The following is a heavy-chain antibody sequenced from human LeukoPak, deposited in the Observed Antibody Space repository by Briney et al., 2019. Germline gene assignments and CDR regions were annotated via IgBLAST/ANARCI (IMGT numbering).Heavy chain of an antibody. CDR3: AKDIHRELFTEAVAGLYDY. D-gene: IGHD6-19*01. CDR2: IAFGPTTT. V-gene: IGHV3-23*03. Sequence: GGSLRLSCAASGFTFSSFTMNWVRQAPGKGLEWVSYIAFGPTTTYYADSVKGRFTISRDNSKNTLYLQMNSLRAEDTAVYYCAKDIHRELFTEAVAGLYDYWGQGTLVTVSS. CDR1: GFTFSSFT. J-gene: IGHJ4*02.